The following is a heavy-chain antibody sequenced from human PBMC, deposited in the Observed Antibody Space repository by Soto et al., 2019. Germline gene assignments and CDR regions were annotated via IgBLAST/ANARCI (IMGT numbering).Heavy chain of an antibody. J-gene: IGHJ6*02. CDR2: ISYDGSNK. V-gene: IGHV3-30*18. CDR3: AKGHDFWSGSGGMDV. Sequence: HPGGSLRLSCAASGFTFSSSGMPWVRQAPGKGLEWVAVISYDGSNKYYADSVKGRFTISRDNSKNTLYLQMNSLRAEDTAVYYCAKGHDFWSGSGGMDVWGQGTTVTVSS. D-gene: IGHD3-3*01. CDR1: GFTFSSSG.